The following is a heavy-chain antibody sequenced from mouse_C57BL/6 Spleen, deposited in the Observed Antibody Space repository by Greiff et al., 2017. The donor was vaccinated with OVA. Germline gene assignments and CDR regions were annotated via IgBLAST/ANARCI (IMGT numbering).Heavy chain of an antibody. Sequence: QVQLQQPGAELVRPGSSVKLSCKASGYTFTSYWMHWVKQRPIQGLEWIGNIDPSDSETHYNQKFKDKATLTVDKASSTAYMQLSSLTSEDSAVYYCARGDTEWYFDVWGTGTTVTVSS. J-gene: IGHJ1*03. CDR3: ARGDTEWYFDV. V-gene: IGHV1-52*01. D-gene: IGHD1-1*01. CDR2: IDPSDSET. CDR1: GYTFTSYW.